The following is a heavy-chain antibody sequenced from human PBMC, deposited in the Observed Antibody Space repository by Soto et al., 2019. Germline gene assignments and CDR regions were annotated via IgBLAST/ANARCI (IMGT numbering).Heavy chain of an antibody. D-gene: IGHD1-1*01. CDR2: ISAHNGNT. J-gene: IGHJ4*02. V-gene: IGHV1-18*01. Sequence: QVHLVQSGAEVKKPGASVKVSCKASGYTFTSYGITWVRQAPGQGLEWMGWISAHNGNTDYAQKLQGRVIVTRDTSTSTAYMELRGLRSDVTAVYYCARGRYGDYWGQGALVTVSS. CDR1: GYTFTSYG. CDR3: ARGRYGDY.